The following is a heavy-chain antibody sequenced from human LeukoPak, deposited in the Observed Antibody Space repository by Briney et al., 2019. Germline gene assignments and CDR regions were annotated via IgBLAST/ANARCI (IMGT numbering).Heavy chain of an antibody. V-gene: IGHV4-4*07. Sequence: SETLSLTCTVSGGSINSYYWSWIRQPAGKGLEWIGRISSSGGTNYNPSLRSRVTMSIDTSKNQFSLELNSVTAADTAVYYCAREYGDFDYWGQGTLVTVSS. J-gene: IGHJ4*02. CDR1: GGSINSYY. D-gene: IGHD4-17*01. CDR2: ISSSGGT. CDR3: AREYGDFDY.